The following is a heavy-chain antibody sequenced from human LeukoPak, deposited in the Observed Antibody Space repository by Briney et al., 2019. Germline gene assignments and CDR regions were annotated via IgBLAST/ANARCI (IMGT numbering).Heavy chain of an antibody. Sequence: GGSLGLSCAASGFTFSSYSMQWVRQAPGKGLEWVAIIGSDGYSKYYGDSVKGRFTISRDNSKKTLYLQLNSLRAEDTAVYYCAKSQRGYYPRRTYYYYMDVWGKGTTVTVSS. CDR2: IGSDGYSK. V-gene: IGHV3-33*03. J-gene: IGHJ6*03. D-gene: IGHD1-26*01. CDR1: GFTFSSYS. CDR3: AKSQRGYYPRRTYYYYMDV.